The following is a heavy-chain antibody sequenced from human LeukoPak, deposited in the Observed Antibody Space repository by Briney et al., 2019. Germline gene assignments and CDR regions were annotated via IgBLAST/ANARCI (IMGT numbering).Heavy chain of an antibody. V-gene: IGHV3-23*01. D-gene: IGHD6-19*01. CDR2: ITASGGTT. CDR3: AKGYSSGWSPFDY. Sequence: GGSLRLSCAASGFTFTSHAISWVRQAPGKGLEWVSAITASGGTTYYADSVKGRFTISRDNSKNTLYLQMNSLRAEDTALYYCAKGYSSGWSPFDYWGQGTLVTVSS. CDR1: GFTFTSHA. J-gene: IGHJ4*02.